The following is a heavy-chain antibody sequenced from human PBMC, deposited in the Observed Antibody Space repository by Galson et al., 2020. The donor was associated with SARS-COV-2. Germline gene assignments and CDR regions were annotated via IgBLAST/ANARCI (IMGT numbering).Heavy chain of an antibody. J-gene: IGHJ3*02. D-gene: IGHD3-9*01. Sequence: SETLSLTCTVSGGSISSSSNYWGWIRQHPGQGLEWIGRIYYSGSTYYNPSLKSRVTISVDTSKNQFSLKLSSVTAADTAVYYCARQKYDILTEGIFDIWGQGTMVTVSS. CDR3: ARQKYDILTEGIFDI. CDR2: IYYSGST. V-gene: IGHV4-39*01. CDR1: GGSISSSSNY.